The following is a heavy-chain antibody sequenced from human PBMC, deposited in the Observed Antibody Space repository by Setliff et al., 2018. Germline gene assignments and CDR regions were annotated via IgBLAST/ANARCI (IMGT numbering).Heavy chain of an antibody. CDR1: GITLRTYS. CDR2: ISGSGGAT. Sequence: GGSLRLSCAASGITLRTYSLNWVRQAPGKGLEWVSGISGSGGATYYAASVKGRFSISRDNSKNTLSLQMNSLRAEDTAIYYCAKYPSNSVYNYFDPWGQGTRVTVSS. V-gene: IGHV3-23*01. J-gene: IGHJ5*02. CDR3: AKYPSNSVYNYFDP. D-gene: IGHD1-7*01.